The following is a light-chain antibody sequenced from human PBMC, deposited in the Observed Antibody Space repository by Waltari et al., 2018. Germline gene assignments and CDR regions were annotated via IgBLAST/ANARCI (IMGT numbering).Light chain of an antibody. Sequence: QSVLTQPPSASGTPGQRVTISCSGGSSNIGRNTVNWYQHVPGTAPKLPVYYNNQRPSGFPDRFSGSTSGTSASLAISGLQSADEATYYCSVWDDSLNGVVFGGGTKLAVL. CDR2: YNN. J-gene: IGLJ2*01. V-gene: IGLV1-44*01. CDR3: SVWDDSLNGVV. CDR1: SSNIGRNT.